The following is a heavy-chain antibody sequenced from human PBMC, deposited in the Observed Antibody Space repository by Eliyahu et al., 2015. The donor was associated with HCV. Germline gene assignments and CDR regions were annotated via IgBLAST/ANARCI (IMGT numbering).Heavy chain of an antibody. CDR3: AKDTPTTVTNHAFDI. CDR2: ISGSGGST. Sequence: EVQLLESGGGLVQPGGSLRLSCAASGFXFXXYAMSWVRQAPGKGLEWVXAISGSGGSTYYADXVKGRFTISRDNSKNTLYLQMNSLRAEDTAVYYCAKDTPTTVTNHAFDIWGQGTMVTVSS. CDR1: GFXFXXYA. J-gene: IGHJ3*02. V-gene: IGHV3-23*01. D-gene: IGHD4-17*01.